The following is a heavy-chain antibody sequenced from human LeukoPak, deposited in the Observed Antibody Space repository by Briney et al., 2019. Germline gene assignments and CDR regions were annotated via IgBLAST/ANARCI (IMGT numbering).Heavy chain of an antibody. J-gene: IGHJ4*02. CDR3: ARRVVFRVVIDY. CDR1: GGSISSSSYY. Sequence: PSETLSLTCTVSGGSISSSSYYWGWIRQPPGKGLEWIGSIYYSGSTYYNPSLKSRVIISVDTSKNQFSLKLSSVTAADTAVYYCARRVVFRVVIDYWGQGTLVTVSS. D-gene: IGHD3-3*01. CDR2: IYYSGST. V-gene: IGHV4-39*01.